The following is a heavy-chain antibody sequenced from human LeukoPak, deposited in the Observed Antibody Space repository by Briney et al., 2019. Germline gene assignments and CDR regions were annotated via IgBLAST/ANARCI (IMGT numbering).Heavy chain of an antibody. CDR3: AKGGGGYDDDYYYYGMDV. D-gene: IGHD5-12*01. CDR2: ISWNSGSI. CDR1: GFSVSSYY. Sequence: GGSLRLSCAASGFSVSSYYMSWVRQAPGKGLEWVSGISWNSGSIVYADSVKGRFTISRDNVKNSLYLQMNSLRPEDTALYYCAKGGGGYDDDYYYYGMDVWGQGTTVTVSS. V-gene: IGHV3-9*01. J-gene: IGHJ6*02.